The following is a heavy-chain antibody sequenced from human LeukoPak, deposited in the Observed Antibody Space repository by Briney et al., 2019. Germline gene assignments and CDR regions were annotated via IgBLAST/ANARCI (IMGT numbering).Heavy chain of an antibody. V-gene: IGHV1-2*02. CDR2: INPNSGGT. J-gene: IGHJ3*02. D-gene: IGHD5-24*01. Sequence: ASVKVSCKASGYTFTGYYMHWVRQAPGQGLEWMGWINPNSGGTIYAQKFQGRVTMTRDTSISTAYMELSRLRSDDTAVYYCARATIADAFDIWGQGTMVTVSS. CDR1: GYTFTGYY. CDR3: ARATIADAFDI.